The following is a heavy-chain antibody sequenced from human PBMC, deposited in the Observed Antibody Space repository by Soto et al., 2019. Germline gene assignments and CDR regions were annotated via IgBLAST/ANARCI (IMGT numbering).Heavy chain of an antibody. D-gene: IGHD3-22*01. V-gene: IGHV1-69*13. CDR3: ARTKYYYDSSGPGNDAFDI. Sequence: SVKVSCKASGGTFSSYAISWVRQAPGQGLELMGGIIPIFGTANYAQNFQGRATITADESTSTAFMELSSLRFEDTAVYYCARTKYYYDSSGPGNDAFDIWGQGTMVTVSS. J-gene: IGHJ3*02. CDR1: GGTFSSYA. CDR2: IIPIFGTA.